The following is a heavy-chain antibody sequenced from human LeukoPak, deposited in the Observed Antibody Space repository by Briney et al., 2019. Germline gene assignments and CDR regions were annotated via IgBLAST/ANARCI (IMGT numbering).Heavy chain of an antibody. CDR2: IRQDGDLK. Sequence: GGSLRLSCTGSGFTFSSYWMSWVRQAPGKGLEWVANIRQDGDLKHYVDSVRGRFTISRDNAENSLYLQMNSLRAEDTAIYYCAKDYSTSWWFHYWGQGTLVTVSS. CDR1: GFTFSSYW. CDR3: AKDYSTSWWFHY. J-gene: IGHJ4*02. V-gene: IGHV3-7*01. D-gene: IGHD6-13*01.